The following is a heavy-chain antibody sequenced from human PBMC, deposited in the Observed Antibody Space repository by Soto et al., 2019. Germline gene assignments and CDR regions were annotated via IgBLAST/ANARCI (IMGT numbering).Heavy chain of an antibody. CDR2: ISWNSGSI. CDR1: GFTFDDYA. D-gene: IGHD6-13*01. J-gene: IGHJ6*03. V-gene: IGHV3-9*01. CDR3: ANERLNIAAAGTHYYYYYCVAV. Sequence: EVQLVESGGGLVQPGRSLRLSCAASGFTFDDYAMHWVRQAPGKGLEWVSGISWNSGSIGYADYVKGRFTISRDNAKNSLYLTMNSLRAAETALYYCANERLNIAAAGTHYYYYYCVAVWGKGTTVTVS.